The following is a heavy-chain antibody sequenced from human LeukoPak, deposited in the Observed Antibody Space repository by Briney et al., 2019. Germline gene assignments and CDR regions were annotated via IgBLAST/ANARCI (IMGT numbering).Heavy chain of an antibody. V-gene: IGHV4-39*01. D-gene: IGHD3-10*01. CDR1: GASTRSSSYY. Sequence: PSETLSLTCTLSGASTRSSSYYWGWIRQPPGQGLEWIGSIYYSGPTYYNPSLKTRVTISVDTSKNQFSLKLNSVTAADTAVYYCARHVRVWFGELDYWGQGTLVTVSS. J-gene: IGHJ4*02. CDR3: ARHVRVWFGELDY. CDR2: IYYSGPT.